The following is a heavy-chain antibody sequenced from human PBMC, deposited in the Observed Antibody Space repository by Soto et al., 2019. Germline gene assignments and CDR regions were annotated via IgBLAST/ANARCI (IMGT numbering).Heavy chain of an antibody. CDR3: VRGPPTPGLNI. V-gene: IGHV3-23*01. CDR2: ISGSGIST. Sequence: GGSLRLSCAASGFPFSTCPMNWVRQVPGKGLEWVSGISGSGISTFYADSVKGRFTISRDNSKNTVYLQMNRLRAEDTALYYCVRGPPTPGLNIWGRGTTVTVSS. J-gene: IGHJ6*02. CDR1: GFPFSTCP.